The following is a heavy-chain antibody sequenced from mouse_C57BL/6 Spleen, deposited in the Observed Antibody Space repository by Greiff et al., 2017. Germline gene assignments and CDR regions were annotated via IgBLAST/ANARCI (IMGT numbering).Heavy chain of an antibody. J-gene: IGHJ3*01. CDR1: GFTFSNYW. CDR3: TGLSDGYYVRFAY. V-gene: IGHV6-3*01. CDR2: IRLKSDNYAT. Sequence: EVQLVESGGGLVQPGGSMKLSCVASGFTFSNYWMNWVRQSPEKGLEWVAQIRLKSDNYATHYAESVTGRFTISRDDSKSSVYLQMNNLRAEDTGIYYGTGLSDGYYVRFAYWGQGTLVTVSA. D-gene: IGHD2-3*01.